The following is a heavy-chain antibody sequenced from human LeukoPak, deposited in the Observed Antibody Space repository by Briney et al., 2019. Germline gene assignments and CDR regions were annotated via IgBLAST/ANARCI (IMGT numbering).Heavy chain of an antibody. D-gene: IGHD3-10*01. CDR2: INPNSGGT. V-gene: IGHV1-2*02. CDR1: GYTFSGYY. J-gene: IGHJ4*02. CDR3: ASKSGSHTDY. Sequence: ASVKVSCKASGYTFSGYYMRWVRHAPGQRVEWMGWINPNSGGTNYAQKSQGRVTMTRDTSISTAYMELSRLRSDDTAVYYCASKSGSHTDYWGQGTLVTVSS.